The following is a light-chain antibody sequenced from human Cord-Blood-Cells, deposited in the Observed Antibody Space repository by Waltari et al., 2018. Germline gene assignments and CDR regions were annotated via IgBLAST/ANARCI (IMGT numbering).Light chain of an antibody. CDR1: QSISSY. CDR3: QQSYSTPPLT. CDR2: AAS. V-gene: IGKV1-39*01. J-gene: IGKJ4*01. Sequence: DIQMTQAPTYISASVGGKVTITCRASQSISSYLNWYQQKPGKAPKLLIYAASSLQSGVPSRFSGSGSGTDFTLTISSLQPEDFATYYCQQSYSTPPLTFGGGTKVEIK.